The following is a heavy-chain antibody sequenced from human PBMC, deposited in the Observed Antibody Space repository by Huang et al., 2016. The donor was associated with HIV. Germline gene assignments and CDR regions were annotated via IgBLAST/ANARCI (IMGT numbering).Heavy chain of an antibody. Sequence: QVQLQESGPGLVKPSQTLSLTCTVSGVFIRSGGHYWSWVRQSPGKGLEWIADIYYSGTAKYNPSLRSRVSMSVDTSKNQFSLKLSSVTAADTAVYYCARGLWAAIVGNYYFDFWGRGTLLTVSS. V-gene: IGHV4-30-4*08. D-gene: IGHD5-12*01. CDR2: IYYSGTA. CDR1: GVFIRSGGHY. J-gene: IGHJ4*02. CDR3: ARGLWAAIVGNYYFDF.